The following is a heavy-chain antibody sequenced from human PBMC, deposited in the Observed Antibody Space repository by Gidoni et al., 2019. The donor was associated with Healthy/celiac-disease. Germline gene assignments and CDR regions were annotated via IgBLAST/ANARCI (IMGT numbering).Heavy chain of an antibody. V-gene: IGHV1-2*02. J-gene: IGHJ3*02. Sequence: VEWMGWINPNSGGTNYAQKFQGRVTMTRDTSISTAYMELSRLRSDDTAVYYCARVGYYDILAFDIWGQGTMVTVSS. CDR3: ARVGYYDILAFDI. CDR2: INPNSGGT. D-gene: IGHD3-9*01.